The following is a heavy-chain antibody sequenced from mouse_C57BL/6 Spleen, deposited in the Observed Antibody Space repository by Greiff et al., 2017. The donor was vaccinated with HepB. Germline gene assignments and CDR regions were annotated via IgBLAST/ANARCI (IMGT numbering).Heavy chain of an antibody. V-gene: IGHV5-17*01. D-gene: IGHD2-1*01. Sequence: EVKLMESGGGLVKPGGSLKLSCAASGFTFSDYGMHWVRQAPEKGLEWVAYISSGSSTIYYADTVKGRFTISRDNAKNTLFLQMTSLRSEDTAMYYCARGCIYILVYAMDYWGQGTSVTVSS. CDR2: ISSGSSTI. CDR3: ARGCIYILVYAMDY. J-gene: IGHJ4*01. CDR1: GFTFSDYG.